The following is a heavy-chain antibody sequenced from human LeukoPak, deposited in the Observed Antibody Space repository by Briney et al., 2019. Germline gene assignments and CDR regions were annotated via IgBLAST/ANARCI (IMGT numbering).Heavy chain of an antibody. CDR2: INWNGGST. V-gene: IGHV3-20*04. J-gene: IGHJ2*01. CDR1: GFTFDDYG. Sequence: GGSLRLSCAASGFTFDDYGMSWVRQAPGKGLEWVSGINWNGGSTVYADSVKGRFAISRDNAKNSLYLQMNSLRAEDTAVYYCAKDPAKGPMSPRWYFDLWGRGTLVTVSS. CDR3: AKDPAKGPMSPRWYFDL.